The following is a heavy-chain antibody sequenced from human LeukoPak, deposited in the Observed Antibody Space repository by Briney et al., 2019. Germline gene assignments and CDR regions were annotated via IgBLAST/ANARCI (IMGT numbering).Heavy chain of an antibody. CDR1: GCTFTGYY. D-gene: IGHD3-22*01. CDR3: ASVTYYDSSGYYLGDY. V-gene: IGHV1-2*06. J-gene: IGHJ4*02. Sequence: ASVKVSCKASGCTFTGYYMHWVRQAPGQGLEWMGRINPNSGGTNYAQKFQGRVTMTRDTSISTAYMELSRLKSDDTAVYYCASVTYYDSSGYYLGDYWGQGTLVTVSS. CDR2: INPNSGGT.